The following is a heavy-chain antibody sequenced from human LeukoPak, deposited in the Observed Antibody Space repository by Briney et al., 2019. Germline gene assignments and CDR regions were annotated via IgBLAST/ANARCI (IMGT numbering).Heavy chain of an antibody. D-gene: IGHD6-19*01. J-gene: IGHJ4*02. Sequence: GRSLRLSCAASGFTFDDYAMHWVRQAPGKGLEWVSGISWNSGSIGYADSVKGRFTISRDNAKNSLYLQMDSLRAEDMALYYCAKETSAVAGTDYFDYWGQGTLVTVSS. CDR2: ISWNSGSI. CDR3: AKETSAVAGTDYFDY. V-gene: IGHV3-9*03. CDR1: GFTFDDYA.